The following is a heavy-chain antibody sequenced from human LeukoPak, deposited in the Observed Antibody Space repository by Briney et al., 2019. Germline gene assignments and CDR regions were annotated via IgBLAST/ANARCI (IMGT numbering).Heavy chain of an antibody. CDR2: ISSSGSTI. Sequence: PGGSLRLSCAASGFTFSSYEMNWVRQAPGKGLEWVSYISSSGSTIYYADSVKGRFTISRDIAKNSLYLQMNSLRAEDTAVYYCAREGDTAKYYGMDVWGQGTTVTVSS. CDR1: GFTFSSYE. D-gene: IGHD5-18*01. CDR3: AREGDTAKYYGMDV. J-gene: IGHJ6*02. V-gene: IGHV3-48*03.